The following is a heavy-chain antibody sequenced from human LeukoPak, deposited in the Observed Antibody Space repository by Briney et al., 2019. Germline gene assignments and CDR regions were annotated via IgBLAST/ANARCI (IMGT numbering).Heavy chain of an antibody. CDR2: IYPGDSDT. D-gene: IGHD3-22*01. J-gene: IGHJ5*02. CDR3: ARRVVDSSGYYVQGSIVGNWFEP. V-gene: IGHV5-51*01. Sequence: GESLKISCKGSGYSFTSYWIGWVRQMPGKGLEWMGIIYPGDSDTRYSPSFQGQVTISADKSISTAYLQWSSLKDSDTAMYYCARRVVDSSGYYVQGSIVGNWFEPWGQGTLVTVSS. CDR1: GYSFTSYW.